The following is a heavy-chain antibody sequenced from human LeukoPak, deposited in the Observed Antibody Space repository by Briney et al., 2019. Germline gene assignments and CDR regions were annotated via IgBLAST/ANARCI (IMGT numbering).Heavy chain of an antibody. J-gene: IGHJ6*02. CDR3: ARDFVVVTATHYYYYYYGMDV. CDR1: GFTFSSYG. Sequence: GESLRLSCAASGFTFSSYGMHWVRQAPGKGLEWVAVIWYDGSNKYYADSVKGRFTISRDNSKNTLYLQMNSLRAEDTAVYYCARDFVVVTATHYYYYYYGMDVWGQGTTVTVSS. CDR2: IWYDGSNK. V-gene: IGHV3-33*01. D-gene: IGHD2-21*02.